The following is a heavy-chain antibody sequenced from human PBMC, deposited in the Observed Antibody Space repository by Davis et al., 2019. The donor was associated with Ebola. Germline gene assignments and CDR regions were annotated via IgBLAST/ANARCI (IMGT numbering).Heavy chain of an antibody. CDR2: ITTYNGNT. D-gene: IGHD2/OR15-2a*01. CDR3: ARVITQLGYYFGRPNWFDP. CDR1: GYSFSSHG. J-gene: IGHJ5*02. Sequence: ASVKVSCKTSGYSFSSHGITWVRHVPGQGHEWIGWITTYNGNTNYAPKFQGRVIMTADKSSTTAYMELTSLTVDDTALYFCARVITQLGYYFGRPNWFDPWGQGTLVTVSS. V-gene: IGHV1-18*01.